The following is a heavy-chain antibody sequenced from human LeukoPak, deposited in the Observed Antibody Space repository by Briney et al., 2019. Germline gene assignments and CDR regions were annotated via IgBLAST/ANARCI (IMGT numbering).Heavy chain of an antibody. D-gene: IGHD5-18*01. CDR2: ISGSGGST. J-gene: IGHJ4*02. V-gene: IGHV3-23*01. CDR3: AKVVVTSLSETALDY. Sequence: PGGSLRLSCAASGFTFSSYAMSWVRQAPGKGLEWVSGISGSGGSTYCTDSVKGRFTISRDNSKNTLYLQMNSLRAEDTAVYYCAKVVVTSLSETALDYWGQGTLVTVSS. CDR1: GFTFSSYA.